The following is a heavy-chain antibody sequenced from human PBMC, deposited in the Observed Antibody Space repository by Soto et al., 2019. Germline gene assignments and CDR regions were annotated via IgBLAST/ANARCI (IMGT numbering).Heavy chain of an antibody. Sequence: SETLSLTCDVSRYSINNNNWWSWVRQPPGGGLEWIGELHHGGSTNYNPSLESRVTFSVDISKNQFLLKLSSVTAADTAVYYCTKNSAYALDYWGQGTLVTVSS. V-gene: IGHV4-4*02. CDR2: LHHGGST. J-gene: IGHJ4*02. CDR1: RYSINNNNW. CDR3: TKNSAYALDY. D-gene: IGHD5-12*01.